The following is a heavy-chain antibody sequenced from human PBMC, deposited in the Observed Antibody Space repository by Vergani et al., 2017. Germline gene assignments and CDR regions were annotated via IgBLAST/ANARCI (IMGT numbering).Heavy chain of an antibody. CDR2: INTNGDYT. J-gene: IGHJ5*01. D-gene: IGHD1-1*01. CDR1: GFSFTTYA. CDR3: AKGGWNYWFDS. Sequence: EVQLLESGGDLVQPGGSLRLSCAASGFSFTTYAMSWVRQAPGKGLAWVSTINTNGDYTRYGDSVKGRFTISRNNSNSTLSLQMNRLRAEGTAIYYCAKGGWNYWFDSWGQGTLVIVS. V-gene: IGHV3-23*01.